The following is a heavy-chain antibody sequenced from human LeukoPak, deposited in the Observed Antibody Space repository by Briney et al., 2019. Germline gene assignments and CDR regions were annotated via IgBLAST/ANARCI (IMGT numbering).Heavy chain of an antibody. D-gene: IGHD5/OR15-5a*01. V-gene: IGHV3-23*01. J-gene: IGHJ4*02. CDR2: ISGSGGTT. CDR3: AKRGLRLAPHFDY. CDR1: GLTLSNYA. Sequence: GGSLRLSCAASGLTLSNYAMSWVRQAPGKGLEWVSAISGSGGTTYYADSVKGRFTISGDNSKNTLYLQMNSLRAEDTAVYYCAKRGLRLAPHFDYWGQGTLVTVSS.